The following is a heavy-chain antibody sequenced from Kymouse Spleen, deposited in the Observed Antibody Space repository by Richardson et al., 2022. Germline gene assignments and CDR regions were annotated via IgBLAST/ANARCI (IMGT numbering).Heavy chain of an antibody. V-gene: IGHV4-34*01. CDR1: GGSFSGYY. CDR2: INHSGST. J-gene: IGHJ5*02. D-gene: IGHD3-22*01. Sequence: QVQLQQWGAGLLKPSETLSLTCAVYGGSFSGYYWSWIRQPPGKGLEWIGEINHSGSTNYNPSLKSRVTISVDTSKNQFSLKLSSVTAADTAVYYCARGYYDSSGYPNWFDPWGQGTLVTVSS. CDR3: ARGYYDSSGYPNWFDP.